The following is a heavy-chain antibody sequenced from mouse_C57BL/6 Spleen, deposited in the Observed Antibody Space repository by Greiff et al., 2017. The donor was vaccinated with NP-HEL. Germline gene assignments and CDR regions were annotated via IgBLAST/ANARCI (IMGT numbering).Heavy chain of an antibody. CDR3: ATDSSGYFDY. CDR2: INPNNGGT. J-gene: IGHJ2*01. D-gene: IGHD3-2*02. Sequence: VQLQQSGPELVKPGASVKISCKASGYTFTDYYMNWVKQSHGKSLEWIGDINPNNGGTSYNQKFKGKATLTVDKSSSTAYMELRSLTSEDSAVYYCATDSSGYFDYWGQGTTLTVSS. CDR1: GYTFTDYY. V-gene: IGHV1-26*01.